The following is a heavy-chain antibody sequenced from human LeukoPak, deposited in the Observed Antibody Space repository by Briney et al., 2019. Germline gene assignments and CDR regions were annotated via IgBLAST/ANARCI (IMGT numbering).Heavy chain of an antibody. J-gene: IGHJ6*02. D-gene: IGHD3-22*01. CDR1: GFTFSNAW. CDR3: TTEPTTIVARGGMDV. Sequence: GGSLRLSCAASGFTFSNAWMSWVRQAPGKGLEWVGRIKSKTDGGTTDYAAPVKGRFTISRDDSENTLYLQMNSLKTEDTAVYYCTTEPTTIVARGGMDVWGQGTTVTVSS. V-gene: IGHV3-15*01. CDR2: IKSKTDGGTT.